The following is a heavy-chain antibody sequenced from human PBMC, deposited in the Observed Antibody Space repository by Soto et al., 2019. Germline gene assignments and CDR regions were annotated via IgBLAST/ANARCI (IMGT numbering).Heavy chain of an antibody. J-gene: IGHJ6*02. Sequence: QVQLQESGPGLVKPSQTLSLTCTVSGGSISSGDYYWSWIRQPPGKGLESIGYIFYSGSTYYNPSLKSRVTISLDTSKNQFSLKLRSVTAADTAVYYCSRDRDCTGVSCLYGLNVWGQGTTVTVSS. D-gene: IGHD2-15*01. CDR2: IFYSGST. CDR3: SRDRDCTGVSCLYGLNV. V-gene: IGHV4-30-4*01. CDR1: GGSISSGDYY.